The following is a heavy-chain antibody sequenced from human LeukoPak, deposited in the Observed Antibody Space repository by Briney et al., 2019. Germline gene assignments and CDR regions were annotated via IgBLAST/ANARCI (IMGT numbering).Heavy chain of an antibody. J-gene: IGHJ5*02. V-gene: IGHV4-34*01. CDR1: GGSFSGYY. CDR2: INHSGST. CDR3: ARFTPQGYGWGGYNRFDP. Sequence: SETLSLTCAVYGGSFSGYYWSWIRQPPGKGLEWIGEINHSGSTNYNPSLKSRVTISVDTSKNQFSLKLSSVTAADTAVYYCARFTPQGYGWGGYNRFDPWGQGTLVTVSS. D-gene: IGHD3-16*01.